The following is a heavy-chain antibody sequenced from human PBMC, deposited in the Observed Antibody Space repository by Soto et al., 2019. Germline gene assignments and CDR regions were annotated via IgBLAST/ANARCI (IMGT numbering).Heavy chain of an antibody. CDR2: IDSSGRPI. J-gene: IGHJ6*02. D-gene: IGHD2-2*01. CDR1: GFIFSDYY. CDR3: ARVVGTGSWRVPYRMDV. V-gene: IGHV3-11*01. Sequence: QVQLVESGGGLVKPGGSRRVSCAASGFIFSDYYMSWIRQAPGKGLEWVSYIDSSGRPIYYADSVKGRFTISRDNARNSLYLQMNSLRAEDTAVYYCARVVGTGSWRVPYRMDVWGQGTTVTVSS.